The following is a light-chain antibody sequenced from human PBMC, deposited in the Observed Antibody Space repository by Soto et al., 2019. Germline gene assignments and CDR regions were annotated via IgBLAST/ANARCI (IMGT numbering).Light chain of an antibody. CDR1: SSDVGAYKY. Sequence: QSVLTQPASVSGSPGQSITISCTGTSSDVGAYKYVSWYQQFSGKAPKLIIYDVSNRPSGVSNRFSGSKSGNTASLTISGLQAEDEADYYCCSYTKSSTPYVFGTGTKVTVL. J-gene: IGLJ1*01. V-gene: IGLV2-14*01. CDR3: CSYTKSSTPYV. CDR2: DVS.